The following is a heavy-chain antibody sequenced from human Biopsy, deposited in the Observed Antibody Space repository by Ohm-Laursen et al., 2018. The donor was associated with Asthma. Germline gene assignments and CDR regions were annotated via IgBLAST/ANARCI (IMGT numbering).Heavy chain of an antibody. D-gene: IGHD6-19*01. CDR3: ARGDSSGWSHYYFDY. CDR2: IYSGGTS. V-gene: IGHV3-53*01. J-gene: IGHJ4*02. Sequence: GSLRLSCTASGFAGSRDYMFWVRQAPGKGLEWVSVIYSGGTSHTADSVRGRFTISRDFSKNTLHLQMHSLRVEDTAVYYCARGDSSGWSHYYFDYWGQGTLVTVSS. CDR1: GFAGSRDY.